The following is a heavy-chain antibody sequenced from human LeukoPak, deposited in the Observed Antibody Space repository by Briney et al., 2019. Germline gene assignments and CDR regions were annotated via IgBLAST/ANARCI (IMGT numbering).Heavy chain of an antibody. Sequence: GESLKISCKGSGYSFTSCWIGWVRQMPGKGLEWMGIIYPGDSDTRYSPSFQGQVTISADKSISTAYLRWSSLKASDTAMYYCARPRTGRDGYNYKDAFDIWGQGTMVTVSS. CDR1: GYSFTSCW. CDR2: IYPGDSDT. J-gene: IGHJ3*02. V-gene: IGHV5-51*01. D-gene: IGHD5-24*01. CDR3: ARPRTGRDGYNYKDAFDI.